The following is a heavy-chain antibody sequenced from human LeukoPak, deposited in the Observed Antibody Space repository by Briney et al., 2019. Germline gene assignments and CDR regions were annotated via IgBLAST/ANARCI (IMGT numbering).Heavy chain of an antibody. Sequence: GASVKVSCKVSGYTLTELSIHWVRQAPGKGLEWMGGFDPEDGETIYAQKFQGRVTMTEDTSTDTAYMELSSLRSEDTAVYYCATVGRDVDTAMVPWFDYWGQGTLVTVSS. V-gene: IGHV1-24*01. D-gene: IGHD5-18*01. CDR2: FDPEDGET. J-gene: IGHJ4*02. CDR1: GYTLTELS. CDR3: ATVGRDVDTAMVPWFDY.